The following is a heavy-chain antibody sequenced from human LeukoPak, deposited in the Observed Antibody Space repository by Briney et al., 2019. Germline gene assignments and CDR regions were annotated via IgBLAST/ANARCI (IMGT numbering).Heavy chain of an antibody. V-gene: IGHV4-59*12. CDR2: ISDIGSI. D-gene: IGHD3-10*01. CDR3: ARGPTDYYGSGSYYYIDY. CDR1: GGSISSYY. J-gene: IGHJ4*02. Sequence: SETLSLTCTVSGGSISSYYWSWIRQPPGKGLEWIAYISDIGSINYNPSLKSRVTISVDTSKNQFSLKLSSVTAADTAVYYCARGPTDYYGSGSYYYIDYWGQGTLVTVSS.